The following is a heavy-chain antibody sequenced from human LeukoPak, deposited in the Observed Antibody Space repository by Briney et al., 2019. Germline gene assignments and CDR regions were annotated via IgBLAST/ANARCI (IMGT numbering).Heavy chain of an antibody. Sequence: SQTLSLTCTVSGGSISSGSYYWSWIRQPAGKGLEWIGRIYTSGSTNYNPSLKSRVTISVDTSKNQFSLKLSSVTAADTAVYYCARHKECSSASCYTNYYYMDVWGKGTTVTVSS. CDR3: ARHKECSSASCYTNYYYMDV. CDR1: GGSISSGSYY. CDR2: IYTSGST. D-gene: IGHD2-2*02. J-gene: IGHJ6*03. V-gene: IGHV4-61*02.